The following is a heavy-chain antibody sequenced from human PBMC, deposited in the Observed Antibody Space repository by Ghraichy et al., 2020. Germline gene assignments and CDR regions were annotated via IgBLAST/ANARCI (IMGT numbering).Heavy chain of an antibody. CDR3: ATDRGNSYDPTRGFDY. CDR1: GYTLSQLS. J-gene: IGHJ4*02. CDR2: FDPEDDET. V-gene: IGHV1-24*01. D-gene: IGHD5-18*01. Sequence: ASVKVSCKVSGYTLSQLSIHWVRQAPGKGLEWMGGFDPEDDETIYAQKFQGRITMTEDTSTNTAYMELSSLRSEDTAVYYCATDRGNSYDPTRGFDYWGQGTLVTVSS.